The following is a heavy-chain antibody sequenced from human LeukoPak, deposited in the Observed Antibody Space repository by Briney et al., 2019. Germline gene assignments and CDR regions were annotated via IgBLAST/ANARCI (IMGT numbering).Heavy chain of an antibody. V-gene: IGHV4-59*08. Sequence: LETLSLTCTVSGASVTIDYWGWIRQPPGKGLEWIGYIHYSGSTKYNPSLKSRVTISVDTSKNQFSLKLSSVTAADTAVYYCARWYSSGWAFDYWGQGTLVTVSS. CDR2: IHYSGST. CDR3: ARWYSSGWAFDY. CDR1: GASVTIDY. J-gene: IGHJ4*02. D-gene: IGHD6-19*01.